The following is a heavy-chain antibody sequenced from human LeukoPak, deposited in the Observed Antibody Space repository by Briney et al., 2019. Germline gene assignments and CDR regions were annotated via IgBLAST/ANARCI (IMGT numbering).Heavy chain of an antibody. CDR2: IKSKTDGGTT. CDR3: TTAHDDYGGNSPDY. J-gene: IGHJ4*02. D-gene: IGHD4-23*01. Sequence: PGGSLRLSCAASGSTFSNAWMSWVRQAPGKGLEWVGRIKSKTDGGTTDYAAPVKGRFTISRDDSKDTLYLQMNSLKTEDTAVYYCTTAHDDYGGNSPDYWGQGTLVTVSS. V-gene: IGHV3-15*01. CDR1: GSTFSNAW.